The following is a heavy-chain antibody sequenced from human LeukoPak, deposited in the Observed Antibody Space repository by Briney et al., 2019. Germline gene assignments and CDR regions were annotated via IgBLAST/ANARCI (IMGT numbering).Heavy chain of an antibody. D-gene: IGHD5-12*01. J-gene: IGHJ4*02. CDR1: GYTFTSYG. CDR2: IIPIFGTA. CDR3: ARDRGIVAFDY. Sequence: SVRVSCKASGYTFTSYGISWVRQAPGQGLEWMGGIIPIFGTANYAQKFQGRVTITADESTSTAYMELSSLRSEDTAVYYCARDRGIVAFDYWGQGTLVTVSS. V-gene: IGHV1-69*13.